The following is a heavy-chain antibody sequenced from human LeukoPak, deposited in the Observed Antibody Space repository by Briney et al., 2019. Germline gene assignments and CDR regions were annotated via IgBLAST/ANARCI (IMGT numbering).Heavy chain of an antibody. CDR2: ISGSGGST. CDR1: GFTFSSYA. Sequence: PGGSLRLSCAASGFTFSSYAMNWVRQAPGKGLEWVSAISGSGGSTYYADSAKGRFTISRDNSKNTLYLQMNSLRAEDTAVYYCAKGKYDSSGYYYHGGADYWGQGTLVTVSS. D-gene: IGHD3-22*01. V-gene: IGHV3-23*01. CDR3: AKGKYDSSGYYYHGGADY. J-gene: IGHJ4*02.